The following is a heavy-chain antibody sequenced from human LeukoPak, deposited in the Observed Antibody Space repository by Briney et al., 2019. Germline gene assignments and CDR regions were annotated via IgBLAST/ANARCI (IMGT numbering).Heavy chain of an antibody. CDR3: ARSYSYDSPYFDY. CDR1: GFTFSSYW. J-gene: IGHJ4*02. V-gene: IGHV3-74*01. CDR2: IQNDGSIT. D-gene: IGHD5-18*01. Sequence: GGSLRLSCAASGFTFSSYWMHWVRQAPGKGPVWVSRIQNDGSITRYADSVKGRFTFSRDNAKNTLYLQMNSLRAEDTAVYYCARSYSYDSPYFDYWGQGTLVTVSS.